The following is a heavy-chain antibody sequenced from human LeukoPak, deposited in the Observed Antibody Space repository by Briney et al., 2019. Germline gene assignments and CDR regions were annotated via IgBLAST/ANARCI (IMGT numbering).Heavy chain of an antibody. CDR3: VRVSGEGVLMSYYYYYYYMDV. V-gene: IGHV4-31*03. D-gene: IGHD2-8*01. J-gene: IGHJ6*03. Sequence: SQTLSLTCTVSGGSISSGGYCWSWIRQHPGKGLEWIGYIYYSGSTYYNPSLKSRVTISVDTSKNQFSLKLSSVTAADTAVYYCVRVSGEGVLMSYYYYYYYMDVWGKGTTVTVSS. CDR2: IYYSGST. CDR1: GGSISSGGYC.